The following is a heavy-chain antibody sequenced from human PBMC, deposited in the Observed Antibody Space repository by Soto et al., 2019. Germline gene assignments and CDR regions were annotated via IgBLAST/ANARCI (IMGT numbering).Heavy chain of an antibody. CDR3: ARGASIAVRPSWFDP. CDR1: GYSFPTYG. J-gene: IGHJ5*02. Sequence: ASVKVSCKASGYSFPTYGVSWVRQAPGQGLEWMGRISAYNGNTNYAQNLQGRVTMTTDTSTSTAYMELRSLRSDDTAVYYCARGASIAVRPSWFDPWGRGTLVTVSS. V-gene: IGHV1-18*01. D-gene: IGHD6-6*01. CDR2: ISAYNGNT.